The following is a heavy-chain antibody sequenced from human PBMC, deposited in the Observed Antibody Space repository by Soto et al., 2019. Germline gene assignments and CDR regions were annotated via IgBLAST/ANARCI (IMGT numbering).Heavy chain of an antibody. J-gene: IGHJ4*02. V-gene: IGHV1-18*01. D-gene: IGHD5-18*01. Sequence: GASVKVSCKASGYTFTSYGISWVRQAPGQGLEWMGWISAYNGNTNYAQKLQGRVTMTTDTSTSTAYMELRSLRSDDTAVYYCARETAMVSFGKRLSDYWGQGTLVTVSS. CDR2: ISAYNGNT. CDR1: GYTFTSYG. CDR3: ARETAMVSFGKRLSDY.